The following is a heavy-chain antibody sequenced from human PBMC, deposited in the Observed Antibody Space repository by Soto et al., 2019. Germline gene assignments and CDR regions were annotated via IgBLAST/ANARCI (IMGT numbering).Heavy chain of an antibody. V-gene: IGHV3-23*01. J-gene: IGHJ4*02. Sequence: PGGSLRLSCAAPGFTFSSYAMSWVRQAPGKGLEWVSAISGSGGSTYYADSVKGRFTISRDNSKNTLYLQMNSLRAEDTAVYYCAKARTYYYDSSGNNWGQGTLVTVSS. D-gene: IGHD3-22*01. CDR3: AKARTYYYDSSGNN. CDR1: GFTFSSYA. CDR2: ISGSGGST.